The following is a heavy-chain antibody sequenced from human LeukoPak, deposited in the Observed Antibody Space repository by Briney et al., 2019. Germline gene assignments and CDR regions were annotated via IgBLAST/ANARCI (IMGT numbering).Heavy chain of an antibody. CDR3: ARGLGYCTSTTCLLPFDY. V-gene: IGHV3-53*01. CDR2: MYSGGSK. Sequence: PGGSLRLSCAASGFTVSTYYMIWVRQAPGKGLVCVSVMYSGGSKYYADSVKGRFTVSRDNSKNTLYLQMNSLRAEDTAMYYCARGLGYCTSTTCLLPFDYWGQGTLVTVSS. CDR1: GFTVSTYY. D-gene: IGHD2-2*01. J-gene: IGHJ4*02.